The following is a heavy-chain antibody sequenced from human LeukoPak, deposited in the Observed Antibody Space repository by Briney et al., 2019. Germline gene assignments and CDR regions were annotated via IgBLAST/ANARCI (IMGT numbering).Heavy chain of an antibody. CDR2: IYYSGST. Sequence: PSQTLSLTCAVSGGSISSGGYSWSWIRQPPGKGLEWIGYIYYSGSTNYNPSLKSRVTISVDTSKNQFSLKLSSVTAADTAVYYCARGWGYGGNSALYYYYYYMDVWGKGTTVTVSS. D-gene: IGHD4-23*01. V-gene: IGHV4-30-4*07. CDR1: GGSISSGGYS. CDR3: ARGWGYGGNSALYYYYYYMDV. J-gene: IGHJ6*03.